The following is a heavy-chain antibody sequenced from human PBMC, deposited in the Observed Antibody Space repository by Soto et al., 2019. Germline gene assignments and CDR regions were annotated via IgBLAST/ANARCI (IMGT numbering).Heavy chain of an antibody. V-gene: IGHV3-48*02. CDR1: GFTFSSYS. CDR3: ARNYGDYALYYFDY. J-gene: IGHJ4*02. CDR2: INSSSITI. D-gene: IGHD4-17*01. Sequence: PGGSLRLSGAASGFTFSSYSINWVRHAPWKGLEWVSYINSSSITIYYADSVKGRFTVSRDNAKNSLYLQMNSLRDEDTAVYYCARNYGDYALYYFDYFGQRNLVTFSS.